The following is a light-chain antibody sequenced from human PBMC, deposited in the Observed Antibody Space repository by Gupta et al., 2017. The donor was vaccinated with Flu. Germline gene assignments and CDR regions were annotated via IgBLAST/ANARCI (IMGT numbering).Light chain of an antibody. CDR1: SSNIGNNY. CDR2: DND. CDR3: GTWDSSLSAYV. J-gene: IGLJ1*01. Sequence: QSLLTQPPSMSAAPGQKGPISCSGTSSNIGNNYVSWYQHLPGTAPKLLIYDNDKRPSGIPDRFSGSQSGTSATLDITGLQTGDEADYYCGTWDSSLSAYVFATGTKVTVL. V-gene: IGLV1-51*01.